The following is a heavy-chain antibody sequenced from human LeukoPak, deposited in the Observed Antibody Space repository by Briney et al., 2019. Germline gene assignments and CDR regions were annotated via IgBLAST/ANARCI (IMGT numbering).Heavy chain of an antibody. J-gene: IGHJ4*02. V-gene: IGHV3-23*01. Sequence: GGSLRLSCAASGFTFSSYAMSWVRQAPGKGLEWVSAISGSGGSTYYADSVRGRFTISRDNSKNTLYLQMNSLRAEDTAVYYCARDTYDFWSGYYSSSSSYYFDYWGQGTLVTVSS. CDR2: ISGSGGST. CDR3: ARDTYDFWSGYYSSSSSYYFDY. D-gene: IGHD3-3*01. CDR1: GFTFSSYA.